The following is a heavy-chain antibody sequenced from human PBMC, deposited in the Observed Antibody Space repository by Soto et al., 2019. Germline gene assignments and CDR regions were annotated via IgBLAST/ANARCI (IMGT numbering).Heavy chain of an antibody. Sequence: PSETLSLTCTVSGGSISSYYWSWIRQPPGKGLEWIGYIYYSGSTNYNPSLKSRVTISVDTSKNQFSLNLSSVTAADTAVYYCARAAYYYDSSGYYNPHWFDPWGQGTLVTSPQ. V-gene: IGHV4-59*01. D-gene: IGHD3-22*01. CDR3: ARAAYYYDSSGYYNPHWFDP. J-gene: IGHJ5*02. CDR2: IYYSGST. CDR1: GGSISSYY.